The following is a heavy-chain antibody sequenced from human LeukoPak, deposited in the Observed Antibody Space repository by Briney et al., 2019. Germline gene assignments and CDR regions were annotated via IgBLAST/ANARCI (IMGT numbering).Heavy chain of an antibody. CDR3: ATDGMVRGPDAWFDS. CDR2: IYTRGST. Sequence: SETLSLICTVSDDSITMYYWTWIRQPAGKGLEWIGRIYTRGSTNYNPSLKSRVTISVDTSKNQFSLNLTSVTAADTAVYYCATDGMVRGPDAWFDSWGQGTLVTVSS. D-gene: IGHD3-10*01. J-gene: IGHJ5*01. CDR1: DDSITMYY. V-gene: IGHV4-4*07.